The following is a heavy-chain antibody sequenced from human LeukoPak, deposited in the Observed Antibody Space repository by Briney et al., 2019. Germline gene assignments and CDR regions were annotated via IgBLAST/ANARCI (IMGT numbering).Heavy chain of an antibody. D-gene: IGHD2-2*01. CDR2: IIPIFGAA. Sequence: GSSVKVSCKASGGTFSSYAISWVRQAPGQGLEWMGGIIPIFGAANYAQKFQGRVTITTDESTSTAYMELSSLRSEDTAVYYCARVTPRDVQVPAAIHHAFDIWGQGTMVTVSS. J-gene: IGHJ3*02. CDR3: ARVTPRDVQVPAAIHHAFDI. CDR1: GGTFSSYA. V-gene: IGHV1-69*05.